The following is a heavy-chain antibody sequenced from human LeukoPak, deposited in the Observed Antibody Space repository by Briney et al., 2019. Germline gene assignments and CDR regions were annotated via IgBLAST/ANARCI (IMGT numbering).Heavy chain of an antibody. CDR1: GFIFCSYS. D-gene: IGHD1-26*01. CDR2: ISSSSSTI. V-gene: IGHV3-48*04. CDR3: ARPGATTPSFDY. Sequence: GGSLRLSCAASGFIFCSYSMNWVRQAPGQGVEGVSYISSSSSTIHYAESVKGRFNISRDNDKHSLYLQMHSQRAEDTAVYYCARPGATTPSFDYWGQGTLVTVSS. J-gene: IGHJ4*02.